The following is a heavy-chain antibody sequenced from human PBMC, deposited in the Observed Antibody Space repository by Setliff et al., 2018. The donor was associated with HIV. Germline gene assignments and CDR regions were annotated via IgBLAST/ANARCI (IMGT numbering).Heavy chain of an antibody. CDR1: KFLFPDYA. Sequence: GGSLRLSCSASKFLFPDYAMAWVRQAPGKGLEWVGRIKSKTDGGTTDYAAPVKGRFTISRDDSKNTLYLQMNSLKTEDTAVYYCTTGKYSSSWSLDYWGQGTLVTVSS. V-gene: IGHV3-15*01. CDR2: IKSKTDGGTT. D-gene: IGHD6-13*01. J-gene: IGHJ4*02. CDR3: TTGKYSSSWSLDY.